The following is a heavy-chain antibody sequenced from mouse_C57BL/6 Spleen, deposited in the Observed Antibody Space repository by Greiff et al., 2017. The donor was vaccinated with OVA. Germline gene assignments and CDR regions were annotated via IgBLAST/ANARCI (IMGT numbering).Heavy chain of an antibody. CDR1: GFTFSSYA. Sequence: EVMLVESGEGLVKPGGSLKLSCAASGFTFSSYAMSWVRQTPEKRLEWVAYISSGGDCTYYADTVKGRFTITTDNAWHPLYLQMSSLKSEDTAMYYFTSGHSSGYFDYWGQGTTLTVSS. V-gene: IGHV5-9-1*02. CDR3: TSGHSSGYFDY. D-gene: IGHD3-1*01. J-gene: IGHJ2*01. CDR2: ISSGGDCT.